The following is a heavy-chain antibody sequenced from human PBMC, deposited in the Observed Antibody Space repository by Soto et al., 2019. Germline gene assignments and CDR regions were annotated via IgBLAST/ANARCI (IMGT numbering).Heavy chain of an antibody. J-gene: IGHJ6*02. CDR3: VMVDNYVTPTPQDV. D-gene: IGHD3-16*01. V-gene: IGHV1-18*01. CDR1: GYIFVNYG. Sequence: QVQLVQYGDEVKKPGASVKVSCKASGYIFVNYGIAWVRQPPGQGLEWMGWISPYTGNTHSATKVQGRLTMTRDTSTSKSYRDLGSVTSDDTAVYYCVMVDNYVTPTPQDVWGQGTTVTVSS. CDR2: ISPYTGNT.